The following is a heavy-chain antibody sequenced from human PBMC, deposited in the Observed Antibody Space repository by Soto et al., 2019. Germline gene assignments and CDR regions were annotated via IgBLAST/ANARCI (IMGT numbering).Heavy chain of an antibody. D-gene: IGHD3-10*01. Sequence: QVQLVQSGAEVKKPGASVKVSCKASGYTFTSYGISWVRQAPGQGLEGMGWISAYNGTTNYAQTHQGRVTMTTDTPTSTAYMELRSLRSDDTAVYYCARDRFGEKGSGYFDYWGQGTLVTVSS. CDR1: GYTFTSYG. CDR3: ARDRFGEKGSGYFDY. J-gene: IGHJ4*02. V-gene: IGHV1-18*01. CDR2: ISAYNGTT.